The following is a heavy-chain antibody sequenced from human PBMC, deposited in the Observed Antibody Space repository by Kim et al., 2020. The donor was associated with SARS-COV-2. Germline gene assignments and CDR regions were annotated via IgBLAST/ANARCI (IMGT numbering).Heavy chain of an antibody. Sequence: SETLSLTCTVSGGSISSYYWSWIRQPPGKGLEWIGYIYYSGSTNYNPSLKSRVTISVDTSKNQFSLKLSSVTAADTAVYYCASLPDCSSTSCRYGDYGRFDYWGQGTLVTVSS. CDR2: IYYSGST. D-gene: IGHD2-2*01. CDR1: GGSISSYY. CDR3: ASLPDCSSTSCRYGDYGRFDY. V-gene: IGHV4-59*01. J-gene: IGHJ4*02.